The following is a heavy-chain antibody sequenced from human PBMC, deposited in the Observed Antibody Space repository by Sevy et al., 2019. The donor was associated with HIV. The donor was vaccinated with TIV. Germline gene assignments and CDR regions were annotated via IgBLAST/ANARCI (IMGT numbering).Heavy chain of an antibody. J-gene: IGHJ5*02. CDR1: GYTFTTYA. CDR3: ARDYSGSGSYYNSNWFDP. V-gene: IGHV1-3*01. D-gene: IGHD3-10*01. CDR2: INAGNGNT. Sequence: ASVKVSCKTSGYTFTTYAIHWVRQAPGQRLEWMGWINAGNGNTKYAENFQGRVTITRDTSASTAYMELSSLRVEDTAVYYCARDYSGSGSYYNSNWFDPWGQGTLVTVSS.